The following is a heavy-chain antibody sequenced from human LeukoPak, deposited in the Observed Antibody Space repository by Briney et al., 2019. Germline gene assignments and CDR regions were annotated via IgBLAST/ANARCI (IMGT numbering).Heavy chain of an antibody. CDR1: GGSISSGSYY. Sequence: SETLSLTCTVSGGSISSGSYYWSWIRQPAGKGLEWIGRIYTSGSTNYNPSLKSRVTMSVDTSKDQFSLKLSSVTAADTAVYYCARDLGYCSGGSCYYYFDYWGQGTLVTVSS. J-gene: IGHJ4*02. CDR2: IYTSGST. CDR3: ARDLGYCSGGSCYYYFDY. V-gene: IGHV4-61*02. D-gene: IGHD2-15*01.